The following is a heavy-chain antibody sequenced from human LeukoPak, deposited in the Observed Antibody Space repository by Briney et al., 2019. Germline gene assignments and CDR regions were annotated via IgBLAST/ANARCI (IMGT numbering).Heavy chain of an antibody. CDR1: GYTFTGYY. CDR3: ARGRITMVRAGAFDI. V-gene: IGHV1-2*02. D-gene: IGHD3-10*01. J-gene: IGHJ3*02. CDR2: INPNSGGT. Sequence: GASVKVSCKASGYTFTGYYMHWVRQAPGQGLEWMGWINPNSGGTNYAQKFQGRVTMTRDTSISTAYMELSRLRSDDTAVYYCARGRITMVRAGAFDIWGQGTMVTVSS.